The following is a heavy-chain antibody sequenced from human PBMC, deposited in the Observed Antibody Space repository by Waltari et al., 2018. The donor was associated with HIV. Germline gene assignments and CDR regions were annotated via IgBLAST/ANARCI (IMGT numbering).Heavy chain of an antibody. V-gene: IGHV3-7*01. D-gene: IGHD3-10*01. Sequence: EVQLVESGGGWVQPGGSLTLPCEASGFPFPLYLLSWVRQAPGKGLEWVANINQAGTERHYVDSVRGRFTISRDNGKTSVFLQMNSLTVEDTAVYYCATTHGSGDYDNDFDYWGQGTLV. CDR2: INQAGTER. CDR1: GFPFPLYL. J-gene: IGHJ4*02. CDR3: ATTHGSGDYDNDFDY.